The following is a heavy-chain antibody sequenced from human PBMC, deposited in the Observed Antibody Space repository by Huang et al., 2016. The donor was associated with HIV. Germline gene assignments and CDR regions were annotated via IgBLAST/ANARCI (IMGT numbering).Heavy chain of an antibody. CDR2: INAGNGNT. Sequence: QVQLVQSGAEVKKPGASVKVSCKASGYTFTSYAMHWVRQAPGPRIEWMGWINAGNGNTKYSQKFQGRVTITRDTSASTAYMELSSLRSEDTAVYYCARAAGAFYYYYYYMDVWGKGTTVTVSS. D-gene: IGHD6-13*01. V-gene: IGHV1-3*01. CDR1: GYTFTSYA. J-gene: IGHJ6*03. CDR3: ARAAGAFYYYYYYMDV.